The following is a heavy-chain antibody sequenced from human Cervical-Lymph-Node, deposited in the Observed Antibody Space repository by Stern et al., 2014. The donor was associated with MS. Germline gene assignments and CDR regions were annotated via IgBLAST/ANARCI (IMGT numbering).Heavy chain of an antibody. Sequence: QVQLVQSGAEVKKPGPSVKVSCKASGGTFSSYGISWVRQSPGQGLEWMGGIIPIFGRANYAQKLQGRVTITADESTTTAYMELSSLRSEDTAVYYCVREFNSDTSGYYFYYWGQGTLVTVSS. CDR1: GGTFSSYG. J-gene: IGHJ4*02. V-gene: IGHV1-69*12. CDR3: VREFNSDTSGYYFYY. CDR2: IIPIFGRA. D-gene: IGHD3-22*01.